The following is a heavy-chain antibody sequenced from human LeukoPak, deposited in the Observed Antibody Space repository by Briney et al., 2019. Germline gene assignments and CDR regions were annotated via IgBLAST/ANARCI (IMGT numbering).Heavy chain of an antibody. Sequence: GESLKISCKGSGYSFTSYWIGWVRQMPGKGLEGMGIIHPGDSDTRYSPSFQGQVTISADKSISTAYLQWSSLKASDTAMYYCARVYYDSSVSYYYGMDVGGQGTTVTVSS. J-gene: IGHJ6*02. CDR1: GYSFTSYW. CDR3: ARVYYDSSVSYYYGMDV. V-gene: IGHV5-51*01. D-gene: IGHD3-22*01. CDR2: IHPGDSDT.